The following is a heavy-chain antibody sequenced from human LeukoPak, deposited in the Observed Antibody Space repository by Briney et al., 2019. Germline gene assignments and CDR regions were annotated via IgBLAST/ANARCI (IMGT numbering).Heavy chain of an antibody. CDR3: ARHSRDFWSGYYTAGEVWFDP. CDR1: GGSISSGDYY. D-gene: IGHD3-3*01. Sequence: EASETLSLTCTVSGGSISSGDYYWSWIRQPPGKGLEWIGYIYYSGSTNYNPSLKSRVTISVDTSKNQFSLKLSSVTAADTAVYYCARHSRDFWSGYYTAGEVWFDPWGQGTLVTVSS. V-gene: IGHV4-30-4*01. J-gene: IGHJ5*02. CDR2: IYYSGST.